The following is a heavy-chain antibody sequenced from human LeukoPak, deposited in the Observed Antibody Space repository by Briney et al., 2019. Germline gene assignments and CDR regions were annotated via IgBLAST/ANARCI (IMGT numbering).Heavy chain of an antibody. J-gene: IGHJ4*02. D-gene: IGHD6-19*01. CDR3: AREKQWLVRYYFDY. Sequence: GGSLTLSCAASGFPFSSYSMNWVRQAPGQGLEWVAVISYDGSNKYYADSVKGRFTISRDNSKNTLYLQMSSLRAEDTAVYYCAREKQWLVRYYFDYWGQGTLVTVSS. V-gene: IGHV3-30*04. CDR1: GFPFSSYS. CDR2: ISYDGSNK.